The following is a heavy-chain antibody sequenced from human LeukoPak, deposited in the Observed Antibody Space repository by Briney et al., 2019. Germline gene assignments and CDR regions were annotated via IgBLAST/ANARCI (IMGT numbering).Heavy chain of an antibody. Sequence: SGTLSLTCAVSGGSISSSNWWSWVRQPPGKGLEWIGEIYHSGSTNYNPSLKSRVTISVDKSKNQFSLKLSSVTAADTAVYYCASLRGITPAPQPDYWGQGTLVTVSS. J-gene: IGHJ4*02. CDR1: GGSISSSNW. V-gene: IGHV4-4*02. CDR2: IYHSGST. D-gene: IGHD2-2*01. CDR3: ASLRGITPAPQPDY.